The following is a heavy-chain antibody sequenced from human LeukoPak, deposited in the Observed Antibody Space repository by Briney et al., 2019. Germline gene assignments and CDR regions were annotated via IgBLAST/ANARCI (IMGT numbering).Heavy chain of an antibody. Sequence: GGPLRLSCAASGFTFSSSAMSWVRQAPGKGLEWVSNISGSGSGGSTYYADSVKGRFTISRDNSKNTLYLQMNSLRAEDTAVYYCAKIGGNVVYWGQGTLVTVSS. CDR1: GFTFSSSA. CDR3: AKIGGNVVY. J-gene: IGHJ4*02. D-gene: IGHD4-23*01. V-gene: IGHV3-23*01. CDR2: ISGSGSGGST.